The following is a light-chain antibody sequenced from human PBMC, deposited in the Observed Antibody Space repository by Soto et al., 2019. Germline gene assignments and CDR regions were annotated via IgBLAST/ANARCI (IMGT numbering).Light chain of an antibody. CDR2: AAS. Sequence: DIQMTQSPSSLSAFVGDRVTITCRASQSISNYLHWYQQKPGKAPKLLIFAASSLQSGVPSRFSGSGSGTDFARTISSLQPEDFATYYCQQGYNIPRTFGQGTKVEIK. CDR3: QQGYNIPRT. CDR1: QSISNY. V-gene: IGKV1-39*01. J-gene: IGKJ1*01.